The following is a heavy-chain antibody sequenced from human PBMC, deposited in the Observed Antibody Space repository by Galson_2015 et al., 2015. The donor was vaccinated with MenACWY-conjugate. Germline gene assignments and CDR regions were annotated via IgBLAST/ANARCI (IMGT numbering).Heavy chain of an antibody. V-gene: IGHV4-39*02. CDR3: ARDGGYGSGTYHFDY. Sequence: TVSGGSISSSSNHWGWVRQPPGNGLEWIATMYYSGRTFYNPSLQSRLTMSGDTSKNQFSLKLNSVSAADTAVYYCARDGGYGSGTYHFDYWGQGTLVTVSS. CDR1: GGSISSSSNH. CDR2: MYYSGRT. J-gene: IGHJ4*02. D-gene: IGHD3-10*01.